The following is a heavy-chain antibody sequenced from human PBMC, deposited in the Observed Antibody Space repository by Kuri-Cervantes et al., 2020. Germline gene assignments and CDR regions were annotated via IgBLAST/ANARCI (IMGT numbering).Heavy chain of an antibody. J-gene: IGHJ6*02. CDR3: ARDGPTTVMVGMDV. Sequence: GESLKISCAASGFTFSSYGMHWVRQAPGKGLEWVAVIWYDGSNKYYADSVKGRFIISRDNSKNTLYLQMNSLRAEDTAVYYCARDGPTTVMVGMDVWGQGTTVTVSS. D-gene: IGHD4-11*01. V-gene: IGHV3-33*08. CDR1: GFTFSSYG. CDR2: IWYDGSNK.